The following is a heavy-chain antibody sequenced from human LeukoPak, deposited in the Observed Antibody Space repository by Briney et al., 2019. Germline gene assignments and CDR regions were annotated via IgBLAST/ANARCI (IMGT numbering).Heavy chain of an antibody. J-gene: IGHJ5*02. CDR1: GYTFTSYD. V-gene: IGHV1-8*01. CDR2: MNPNSGNT. Sequence: ASVKVSCKASGYTFTSYDINWVRQATGQGLEWMGWMNPNSGNTGYAQKFQGRVTMTRNTSISTAYMELSSLRSEDTAVYYCARCPSYVVTFGGVINWFDPWGQGTLVTVSS. D-gene: IGHD3-16*01. CDR3: ARCPSYVVTFGGVINWFDP.